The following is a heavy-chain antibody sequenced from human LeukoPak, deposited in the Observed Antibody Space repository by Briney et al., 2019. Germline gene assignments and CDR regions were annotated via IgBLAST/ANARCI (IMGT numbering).Heavy chain of an antibody. D-gene: IGHD3-9*01. J-gene: IGHJ3*02. CDR3: ARAYDILTGYYNAFDI. CDR1: GYTFTGYY. V-gene: IGHV1-2*04. Sequence: ASVKVSCKASGYTFTGYYMHWVRQAPGQGLEWMGWINPNSGGTNYAQKFQGWVAMTRDTSISTAYMELSRLRSDDTAVYYCARAYDILTGYYNAFDIWGQGTMVTVSS. CDR2: INPNSGGT.